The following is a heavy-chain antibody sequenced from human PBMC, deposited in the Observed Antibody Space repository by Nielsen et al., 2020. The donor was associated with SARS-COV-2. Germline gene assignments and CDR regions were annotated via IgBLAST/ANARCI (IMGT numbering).Heavy chain of an antibody. J-gene: IGHJ4*02. D-gene: IGHD3-3*02. CDR3: AKLDYGDY. Sequence: GGSLRLSCVASGFIFSGYGMHWVRQAPGKGLEWVSYISSSSSYTNYADSVKGRFTISRDNAKNSLYLQMNSLKAEDTALYYCAKLDYGDYWGQGTLVTVSS. V-gene: IGHV3-21*05. CDR1: GFIFSGYG. CDR2: ISSSSSYT.